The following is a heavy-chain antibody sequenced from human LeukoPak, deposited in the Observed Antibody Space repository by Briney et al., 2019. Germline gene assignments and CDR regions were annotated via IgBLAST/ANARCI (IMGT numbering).Heavy chain of an antibody. D-gene: IGHD2-2*01. CDR1: GFTFSSYG. CDR2: IRYDGSNK. V-gene: IGHV3-30*02. CDR3: AKVSSTSWYYFDY. J-gene: IGHJ4*02. Sequence: TGGSLRLSCAASGFTFSSYGMHWVRQAPGKGLEWVAFIRYDGSNKYYADSVKGRFTISRDNSKNTLYLQMNSLRAEDTAVYYCAKVSSTSWYYFDYWGQGTLVTVFS.